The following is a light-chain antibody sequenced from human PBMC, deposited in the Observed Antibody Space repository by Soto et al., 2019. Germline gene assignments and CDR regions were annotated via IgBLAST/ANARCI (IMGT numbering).Light chain of an antibody. Sequence: QSALTQPPSASGSPGQSVTISCTGTSSDVGGYNYVSWYQQHPGKAPKLMIYEVSKRPSGVPDRFSGSKSGNTASLTVSGLQAEDEADYYCSSYAGSSPQVVFGGGTKVTVL. V-gene: IGLV2-8*01. CDR1: SSDVGGYNY. CDR3: SSYAGSSPQVV. CDR2: EVS. J-gene: IGLJ2*01.